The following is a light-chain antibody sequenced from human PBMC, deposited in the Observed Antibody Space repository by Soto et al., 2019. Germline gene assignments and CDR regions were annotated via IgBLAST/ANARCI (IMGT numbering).Light chain of an antibody. CDR1: RSVSSSY. V-gene: IGKV3-20*01. CDR3: QQYGSSPLYT. CDR2: GAS. Sequence: EIVLTQSPGTLSLSPGEGTTLSCRTSRSVSSSYLAWYQQKPGQAPRLLIYGASGRATGIPDRFSGSESGTDFTLTISRPEPEDFAVYYCQQYGSSPLYTFGQGTKLEI. J-gene: IGKJ2*01.